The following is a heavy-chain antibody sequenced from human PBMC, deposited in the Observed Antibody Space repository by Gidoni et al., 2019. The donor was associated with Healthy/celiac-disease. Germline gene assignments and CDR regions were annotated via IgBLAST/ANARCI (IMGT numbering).Heavy chain of an antibody. V-gene: IGHV3-30*01. D-gene: IGHD6-13*01. CDR1: GFTFSSYA. CDR3: ARDRSQQLGGVLDY. CDR2: ISYDGSNK. Sequence: QVQLVESGGGVVQPGRSLRLSCAASGFTFSSYAMHWVRQAPGKGLEWVAVISYDGSNKYYADSVKGRFTISRDNSKNTLYLQMNSLRAEDTAVYYCARDRSQQLGGVLDYWGQGTLVTVSP. J-gene: IGHJ4*02.